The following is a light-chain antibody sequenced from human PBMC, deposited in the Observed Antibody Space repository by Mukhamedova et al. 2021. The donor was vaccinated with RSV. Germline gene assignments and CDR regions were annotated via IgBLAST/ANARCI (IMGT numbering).Light chain of an antibody. V-gene: IGLV2-14*04. J-gene: IGLJ1*01. CDR3: RSYPSSSTRA. Sequence: GGYNYVSWYRQHPGQAPTLLIYDVSNRPSGVSNPFSGSKSGNTVSLTISGLQAEVAADYYCRSYPSSSTRALGTGTKVTLL. CDR2: DVS. CDR1: GGYNY.